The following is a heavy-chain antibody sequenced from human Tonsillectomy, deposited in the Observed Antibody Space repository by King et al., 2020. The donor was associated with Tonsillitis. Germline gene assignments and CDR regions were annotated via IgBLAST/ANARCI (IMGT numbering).Heavy chain of an antibody. CDR2: ISYDGSNK. CDR3: ARDIRFLEWFPYYYGMDV. CDR1: GFTFSSYA. Sequence: VQLVESGGGVVQPGRSLRLSCAASGFTFSSYAMHWVRQAPGKGLEWVAVISYDGSNKYYADSVKGRFTISRDNSKNTLYLQMNSLRAEDTAVYYCARDIRFLEWFPYYYGMDVWGQGTTVTVSS. D-gene: IGHD3-3*01. J-gene: IGHJ6*02. V-gene: IGHV3-30-3*01.